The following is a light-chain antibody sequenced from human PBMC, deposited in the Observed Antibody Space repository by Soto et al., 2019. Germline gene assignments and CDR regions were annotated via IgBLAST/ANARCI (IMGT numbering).Light chain of an antibody. CDR3: QQSHVIPWT. J-gene: IGKJ1*01. V-gene: IGKV1-39*01. CDR1: QSISRY. Sequence: DIQMTQSPSSLSASVGERVIITCRASQSISRYLNWYQRKPGRAPKLLVYAASNLQSGVPSRFSGSGSETDFTLTINSLQPEDFATYYCQQSHVIPWTFGQGTEVEVK. CDR2: AAS.